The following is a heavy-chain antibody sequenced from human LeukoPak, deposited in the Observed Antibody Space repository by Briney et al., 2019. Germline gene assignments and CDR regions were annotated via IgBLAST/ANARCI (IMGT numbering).Heavy chain of an antibody. V-gene: IGHV1-69*13. CDR3: ATSSYYYDSSGYYLSAFDI. D-gene: IGHD3-22*01. Sequence: SVKVSCKTSGGTFSNYTISWVRQAPGQGLEWMGGIIPIFGTANYAQKFQGRVTITADESTSTAYMELSSLRSEDTAVYYCATSSYYYDSSGYYLSAFDIWGQGTMVTVSS. CDR2: IIPIFGTA. J-gene: IGHJ3*02. CDR1: GGTFSNYT.